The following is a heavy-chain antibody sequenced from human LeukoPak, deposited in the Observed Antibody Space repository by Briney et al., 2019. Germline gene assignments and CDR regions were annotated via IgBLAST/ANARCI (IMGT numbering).Heavy chain of an antibody. CDR3: ATTYSTCSGGSCYFGDY. Sequence: SETLSLTCAVYGGSFSGYYWSWIRQPPGKGLEWIGEINHSGSTNYNPSLKSRVTISVDTSKNQFSLKLSSVTAADTAVYHCATTYSTCSGGSCYFGDYWGQGTLVTVSS. CDR1: GGSFSGYY. V-gene: IGHV4-34*01. D-gene: IGHD2-15*01. CDR2: INHSGST. J-gene: IGHJ4*02.